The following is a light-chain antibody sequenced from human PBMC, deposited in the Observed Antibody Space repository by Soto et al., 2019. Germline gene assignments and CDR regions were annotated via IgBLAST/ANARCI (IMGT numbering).Light chain of an antibody. CDR2: AAS. Sequence: DIQMTQSPSSLSGSVGDRVTITWRASQGISNYLDWYQKKTGKVPKLLIYAASTLQSGVPSRLSGSGSGTDFTITISSLQPEDVETYYCQKYNSGQWTFGQGTKVDIK. J-gene: IGKJ1*01. CDR1: QGISNY. V-gene: IGKV1-27*01. CDR3: QKYNSGQWT.